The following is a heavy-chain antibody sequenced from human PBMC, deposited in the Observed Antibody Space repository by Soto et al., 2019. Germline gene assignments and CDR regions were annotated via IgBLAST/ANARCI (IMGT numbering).Heavy chain of an antibody. J-gene: IGHJ5*02. V-gene: IGHV3-23*01. Sequence: GGSLRLSCAACRFTFSSYAMRWVRQALGKGLEWVSAISGRGGSTYYADCVKGRSSISRDNTTNTRYLQMNVLRAADTAVYYWAKGTLCSSTSGYYGVGCFVPWDEGTMVTVSS. CDR1: RFTFSSYA. CDR2: ISGRGGST. D-gene: IGHD2-2*01. CDR3: AKGTLCSSTSGYYGVGCFVP.